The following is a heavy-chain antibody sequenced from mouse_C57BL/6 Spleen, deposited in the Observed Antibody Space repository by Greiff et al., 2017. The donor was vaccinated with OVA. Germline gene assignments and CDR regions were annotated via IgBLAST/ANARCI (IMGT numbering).Heavy chain of an antibody. Sequence: VKLVESGPELVKPGASVKISCKASGYAFSSSWMNWVKQRPGKGLEWIGRIYPGDGDTNYNGKFKGKATLTADKSSSTAYMQLSSLTSEDSAVYFCARSDGSSSYYAMDYWGQGTSVTVSS. J-gene: IGHJ4*01. CDR3: ARSDGSSSYYAMDY. D-gene: IGHD1-1*01. CDR1: GYAFSSSW. V-gene: IGHV1-82*01. CDR2: IYPGDGDT.